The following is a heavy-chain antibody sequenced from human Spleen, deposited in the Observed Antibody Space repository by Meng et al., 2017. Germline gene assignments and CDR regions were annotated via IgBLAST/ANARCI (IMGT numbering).Heavy chain of an antibody. CDR1: GYPFAAYW. Sequence: QWQRVQSGPEVKKPGASVKLSCKPSGYPFAAYWIHWLRQAPGQGLEWMGRIDPNNDHTQYAQNFQGRVTMTSDTSISTVYMELNGLRSDDTAVYYCARDEDISAAGKLFGDYWGQGTLVTVSS. V-gene: IGHV1-2*06. CDR2: IDPNNDHT. CDR3: ARDEDISAAGKLFGDY. J-gene: IGHJ4*02. D-gene: IGHD6-13*01.